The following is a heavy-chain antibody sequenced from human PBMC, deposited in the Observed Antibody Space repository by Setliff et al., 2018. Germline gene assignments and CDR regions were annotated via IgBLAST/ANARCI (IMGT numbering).Heavy chain of an antibody. D-gene: IGHD6-6*01. J-gene: IGHJ4*02. CDR1: GGTFTYYY. V-gene: IGHV4-34*01. Sequence: SETLSLTCAVSGGTFTYYYWTWIRQPPGKGLEWIGEINHSGPTNYNPSLRSRVTISIDSSRFQFSLNLRSVTAADTAVYYRARGRNVAIRLLDSWSQGNLVTVS. CDR3: ARGRNVAIRLLDS. CDR2: INHSGPT.